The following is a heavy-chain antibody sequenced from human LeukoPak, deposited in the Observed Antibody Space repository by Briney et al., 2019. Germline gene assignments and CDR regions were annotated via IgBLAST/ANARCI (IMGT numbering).Heavy chain of an antibody. CDR1: GFTFSSYA. V-gene: IGHV3-30-3*01. D-gene: IGHD1-26*01. CDR2: ISSDGNTQ. J-gene: IGHJ3*02. CDR3: ARRRIVGSIDDAFDI. Sequence: GSLRLSCAASGFTFSSYAMHWVRQAPGKGLEWAAVISSDGNTQYYADSVEGRFTISRDNSNNTLYLQMNSLRADDTATYYCARRRIVGSIDDAFDIWGQGTMVTLSS.